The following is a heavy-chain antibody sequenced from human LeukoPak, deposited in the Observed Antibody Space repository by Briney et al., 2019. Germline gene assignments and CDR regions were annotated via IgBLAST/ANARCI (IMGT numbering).Heavy chain of an antibody. J-gene: IGHJ3*02. CDR3: ARVSLKAMIVVAKSAFDI. CDR2: IYYSGST. D-gene: IGHD3-22*01. Sequence: SETLSLTCTVSGGSVSSYYWGWIRQPPGKGLEWIGYIYYSGSTNYNPSLKSRVTISVDTSKNQFPLKLSSVTAADTAVYYCARVSLKAMIVVAKSAFDIWGQGTMVTVSS. CDR1: GGSVSSYY. V-gene: IGHV4-59*02.